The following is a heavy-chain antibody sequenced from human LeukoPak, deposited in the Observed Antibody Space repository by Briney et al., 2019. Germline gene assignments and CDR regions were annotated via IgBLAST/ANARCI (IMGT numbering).Heavy chain of an antibody. Sequence: GGSLRLSCAASGFTFDDYAMHWVRQAPGKGLEWVSGISWNSGSIGYADSVKGRFTISRDNAKYSLYLQMNSLRAEDTALYYCAKLPGIAAAGTDHWGQGTLVTVSS. CDR1: GFTFDDYA. V-gene: IGHV3-9*01. CDR2: ISWNSGSI. J-gene: IGHJ4*02. D-gene: IGHD6-13*01. CDR3: AKLPGIAAAGTDH.